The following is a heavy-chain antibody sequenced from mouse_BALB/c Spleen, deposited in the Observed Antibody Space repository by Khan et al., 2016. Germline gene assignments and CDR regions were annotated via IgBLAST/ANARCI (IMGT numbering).Heavy chain of an antibody. CDR1: GFTFTTYY. Sequence: QVQLQQSGAELVTPGASVKLSCKASGFTFTTYYMYWLKQRPGQGLEWIGEIYPSNGDTNFNEKFKNKATLTADKSSSTAYMQLSSLKSEDSAVYYCTRGTSGYYRFDYWGQGTTLTVSS. V-gene: IGHV1S81*02. CDR3: TRGTSGYYRFDY. CDR2: IYPSNGDT. D-gene: IGHD2-14*01. J-gene: IGHJ2*01.